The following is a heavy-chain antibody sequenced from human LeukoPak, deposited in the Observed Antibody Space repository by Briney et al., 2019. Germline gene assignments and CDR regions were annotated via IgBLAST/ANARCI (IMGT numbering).Heavy chain of an antibody. CDR3: ARDGGGGGSYPDY. V-gene: IGHV3-30*04. D-gene: IGHD1-26*01. Sequence: GGSLRLSCAASGFTFSSYTMHWVRQAPGKGLEWVAVMSNDGNYYADSAKGRFTISRDNSKNTLYLQMNSLRPEDTAVYYCARDGGGGGSYPDYWGQGTLVTVSS. J-gene: IGHJ4*02. CDR2: MSNDGN. CDR1: GFTFSSYT.